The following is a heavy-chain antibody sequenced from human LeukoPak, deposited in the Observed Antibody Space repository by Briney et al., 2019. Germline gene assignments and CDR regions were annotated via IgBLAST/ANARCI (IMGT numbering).Heavy chain of an antibody. CDR2: IYTSGST. J-gene: IGHJ4*02. CDR1: GGSISSGSYY. V-gene: IGHV4-61*02. D-gene: IGHD3-16*01. CDR3: ARGGLQRGGGDFDY. Sequence: SETLSLTCTVSGGSISSGSYYWSWIRQPAGKGLEWIGRIYTSGSTNYNPSLKSRVTISVDTSKNQFSLKLSAVTAADTAVYYCARGGLQRGGGDFDYWGQGTLVTVSS.